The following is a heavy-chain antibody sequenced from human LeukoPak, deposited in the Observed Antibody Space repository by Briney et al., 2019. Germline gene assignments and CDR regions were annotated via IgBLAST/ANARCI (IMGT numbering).Heavy chain of an antibody. V-gene: IGHV4-34*01. J-gene: IGHJ4*02. Sequence: SETLSLACAVYGGSFSGYYWSWIRQPPGKGLEWIGEINHSGSTNYNPSLKSRVTISVDTSKNQFSLKLSSVTAADTAVYYCARHKYYYDSSGYVYWGQGTLVTVSS. CDR1: GGSFSGYY. D-gene: IGHD3-22*01. CDR3: ARHKYYYDSSGYVY. CDR2: INHSGST.